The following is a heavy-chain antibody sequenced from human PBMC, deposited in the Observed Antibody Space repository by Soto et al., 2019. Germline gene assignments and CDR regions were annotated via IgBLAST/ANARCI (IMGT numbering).Heavy chain of an antibody. D-gene: IGHD5-18*01. V-gene: IGHV4-31*03. CDR2: IHYSATT. Sequence: QVQLQESGPGLVKPSQTLSLTCSVSGGSISSGGHYWSWIRQHPGKGLEWIGNIHYSATTYYNPSLKSRVIISVDTSKTQFSLKLSSVTAADTAVYYCARDQRGYGNWFDPWGQGTLVTVSS. CDR3: ARDQRGYGNWFDP. J-gene: IGHJ5*02. CDR1: GGSISSGGHY.